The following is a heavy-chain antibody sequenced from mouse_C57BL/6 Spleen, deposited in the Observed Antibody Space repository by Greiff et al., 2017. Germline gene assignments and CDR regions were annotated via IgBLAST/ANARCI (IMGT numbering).Heavy chain of an antibody. CDR3: AREDGNPGYFDV. Sequence: VHLVESGAELVKPGASVKLSCKASGYAFSSYWMNWVKQRPGKGLEWIGQIYPGDGDTNYNGKFKGKATLTADKSSSTAYMQLSSVTSEASAVYFCAREDGNPGYFDVWGTGTTVTVSS. CDR2: IYPGDGDT. J-gene: IGHJ1*03. D-gene: IGHD1-1*01. CDR1: GYAFSSYW. V-gene: IGHV1-80*01.